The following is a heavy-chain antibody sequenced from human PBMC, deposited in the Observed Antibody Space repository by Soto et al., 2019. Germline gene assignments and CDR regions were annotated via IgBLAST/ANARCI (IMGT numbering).Heavy chain of an antibody. CDR3: ARGLTGNYQAYCYYYMDV. D-gene: IGHD3-9*01. V-gene: IGHV4-59*01. CDR1: GGSISSYY. Sequence: SETLSLTCTVSGGSISSYYWSWIRQPPGKGLEWIGYIYYSGSTNYNPSLKSRVTISVDTSKNQFSLKLSSVTAADTAVYYCARGLTGNYQAYCYYYMDVWGKGTMVTVSS. CDR2: IYYSGST. J-gene: IGHJ6*03.